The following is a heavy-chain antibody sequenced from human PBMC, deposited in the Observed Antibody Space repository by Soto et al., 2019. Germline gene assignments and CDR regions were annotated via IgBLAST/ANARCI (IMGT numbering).Heavy chain of an antibody. J-gene: IGHJ5*02. D-gene: IGHD3-16*01. V-gene: IGHV3-21*01. Sequence: GGSLRLSCAASGFTFSSYSMNWVRQAPGKGLEWVSSISSSSSYIYYADSVKGRFTISRDNAKNSLYLQMNSLRAEDTAVYYCAREGPESYVTYAWFDPWGQGTPVTVSS. CDR3: AREGPESYVTYAWFDP. CDR2: ISSSSSYI. CDR1: GFTFSSYS.